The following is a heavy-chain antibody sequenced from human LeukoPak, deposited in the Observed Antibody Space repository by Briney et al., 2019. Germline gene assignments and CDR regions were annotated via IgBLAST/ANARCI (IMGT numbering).Heavy chain of an antibody. V-gene: IGHV4-34*01. D-gene: IGHD3-16*02. CDR3: ARRPYDYVWGSYRPNWFDP. CDR2: INHSGST. J-gene: IGHJ5*02. CDR1: GGSFSGYY. Sequence: SETLSLTCAVYGGSFSGYYWSWIRHPPGKGLEWIGEINHSGSTNYNPSLKSRVTISVDTSKNQFSLKLSSVTAADTAVYYCARRPYDYVWGSYRPNWFDPWGQGTLVTVSS.